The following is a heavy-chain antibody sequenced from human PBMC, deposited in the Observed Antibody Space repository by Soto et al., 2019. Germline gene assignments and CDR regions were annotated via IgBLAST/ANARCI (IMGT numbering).Heavy chain of an antibody. J-gene: IGHJ6*02. CDR2: IANDRSNG. D-gene: IGHD2-15*01. CDR1: GFTFRNHA. Sequence: QVQLVESGGGVVQPGGSLRLSCVTSGFTFRNHAMHWVRQAPGKGLEWVAVIANDRSNGLYRDSAKGRFTVSRDNTKNTLYLYMNSLRSEDTGVYYCARGDREDILVVVGARPGEYGTDIWGQGTTVIVSS. CDR3: ARGDREDILVVVGARPGEYGTDI. V-gene: IGHV3-30-3*01.